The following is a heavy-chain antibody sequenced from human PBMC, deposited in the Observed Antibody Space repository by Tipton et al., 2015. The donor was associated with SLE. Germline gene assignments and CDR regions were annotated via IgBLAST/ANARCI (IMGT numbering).Heavy chain of an antibody. CDR3: ARVERAARGFDY. J-gene: IGHJ4*02. D-gene: IGHD6-13*01. CDR1: GGSFSGYY. V-gene: IGHV4-59*01. Sequence: LRLSCAVYGGSFSGYYWSWIRQPPGKGLEWIGYIYYSGSTNYNPSLKSRVTISVDTSKNQFSLKLSSVTAADTAVYYCARVERAARGFDYWGQGTLVTVSS. CDR2: IYYSGST.